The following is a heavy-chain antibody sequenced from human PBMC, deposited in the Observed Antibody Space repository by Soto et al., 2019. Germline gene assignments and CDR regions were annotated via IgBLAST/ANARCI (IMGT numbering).Heavy chain of an antibody. Sequence: GGSLRLSCAASGFTFSSYAMTWVRQAPGKGLGWVSAIGGSGGGTYYADSVKGRFTISRDNSKNTLYLQMNSLRAEDTAVYYCARGAYYDSSGYFGYWGQGTLVTVSS. CDR2: IGGSGGGT. CDR1: GFTFSSYA. V-gene: IGHV3-23*01. CDR3: ARGAYYDSSGYFGY. D-gene: IGHD3-22*01. J-gene: IGHJ4*02.